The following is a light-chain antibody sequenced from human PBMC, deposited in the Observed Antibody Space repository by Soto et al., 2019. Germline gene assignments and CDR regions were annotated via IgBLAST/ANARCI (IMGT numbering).Light chain of an antibody. Sequence: DIVMTQSPDSLAVSLGERATINCKSSQSVLYSSNNKNYLAWYQQKPGQPPKLLIYWASNRESGVPVRFSGSGSGTDFTLTISSLQAEDVAVYDCQQYYSTPYTFGQGTKLEIK. V-gene: IGKV4-1*01. CDR2: WAS. CDR3: QQYYSTPYT. J-gene: IGKJ2*01. CDR1: QSVLYSSNNKNY.